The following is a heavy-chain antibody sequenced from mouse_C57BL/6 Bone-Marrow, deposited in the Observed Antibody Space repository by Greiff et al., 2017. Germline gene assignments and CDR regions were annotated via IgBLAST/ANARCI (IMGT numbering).Heavy chain of an antibody. J-gene: IGHJ4*01. CDR2: IYPSDSET. D-gene: IGHD3-2*02. CDR3: ARRAQATPHYYAMDY. CDR1: GYTFTSYW. Sequence: VQLQQPGAELVRPGSSVKLSCKASGYTFTSYWMDWVKQRPGQGLEWIGNIYPSDSETHYNQKFKDKATLTVDKSSSTAYMQLSSLTSEDSAVYYCARRAQATPHYYAMDYWGQGTSVTVSS. V-gene: IGHV1-61*01.